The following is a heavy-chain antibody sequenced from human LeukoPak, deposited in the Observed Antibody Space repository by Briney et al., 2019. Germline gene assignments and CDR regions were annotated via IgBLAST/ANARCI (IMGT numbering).Heavy chain of an antibody. CDR1: GGSFSGYY. CDR2: INHSGGT. J-gene: IGHJ6*03. Sequence: SETLSLTCAVYGGSFSGYYWSWIRQPPGKGLEWIGEINHSGGTNYNPSLKSRVTISVDTSKNQFSLKLSSVTAADTAVYYCARVRYSGSYYGYYYYYYYMDVWGKGTTVTVSS. CDR3: ARVRYSGSYYGYYYYYYYMDV. D-gene: IGHD1-26*01. V-gene: IGHV4-34*01.